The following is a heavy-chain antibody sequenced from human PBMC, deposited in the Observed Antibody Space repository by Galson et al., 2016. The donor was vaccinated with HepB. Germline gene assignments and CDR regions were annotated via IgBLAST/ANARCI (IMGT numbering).Heavy chain of an antibody. CDR1: GITFSSYW. J-gene: IGHJ6*02. D-gene: IGHD6-13*01. CDR3: ARGTTTAGTWYYGMDV. Sequence: SLRLSCAASGITFSSYWMHWVRQAPGKGLVWVSRINSDGNSIAYADSVRGRFTIARDNAKNTLFLQMNSLRAEDTAVYYCARGTTTAGTWYYGMDVWGQGTTVTVS. V-gene: IGHV3-74*01. CDR2: INSDGNSI.